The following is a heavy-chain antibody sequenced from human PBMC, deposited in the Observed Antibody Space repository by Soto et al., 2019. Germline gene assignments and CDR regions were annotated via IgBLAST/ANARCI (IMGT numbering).Heavy chain of an antibody. J-gene: IGHJ4*02. CDR3: ARDPPGITVAGSVNYFDY. V-gene: IGHV4-4*07. CDR1: GGSISSNY. CDR2: IYSSGST. D-gene: IGHD6-19*01. Sequence: PSETLSLTCTVSGGSISSNYWSWIRQPAGTGLEWIGRIYSSGSTNYNPSLKSRVTMSVDTSKNQFSLKLSSVTAADTAVYYCARDPPGITVAGSVNYFDYWGQGTLVTVSS.